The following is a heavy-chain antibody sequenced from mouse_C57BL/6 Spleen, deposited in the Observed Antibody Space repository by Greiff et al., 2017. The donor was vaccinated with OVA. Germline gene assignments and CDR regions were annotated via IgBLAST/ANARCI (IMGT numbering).Heavy chain of an antibody. CDR1: GFTFSDAC. Sequence: EVMLVESGGGLVQPGGSLKLSCAASGFTFSDACMDWVRQSPVKRLEWVAAIRNKANNHETSYAVSVKGSFSISRDYSKTSVYLQMNSLRAEDAGIYYCSMREAWYAYWGQGTLVTVAA. CDR2: IRNKANNHET. CDR3: SMREAWYAY. V-gene: IGHV6-6*01. J-gene: IGHJ3*01.